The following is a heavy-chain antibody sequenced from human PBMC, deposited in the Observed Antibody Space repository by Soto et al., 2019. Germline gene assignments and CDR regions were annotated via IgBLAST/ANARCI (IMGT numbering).Heavy chain of an antibody. J-gene: IGHJ3*02. CDR3: VIGSDTRGSDAFDM. D-gene: IGHD3-16*01. Sequence: QVQLVQSGAEVKKPGASVKVSCKASGYTFTSYGISWVRQAPGQGLEWMGWISAFNGNTNYTQKLQGRVGITTDTSRSTAYMELRSLRSDDTAVYYCVIGSDTRGSDAFDMWGQGTMVTVSS. V-gene: IGHV1-18*01. CDR2: ISAFNGNT. CDR1: GYTFTSYG.